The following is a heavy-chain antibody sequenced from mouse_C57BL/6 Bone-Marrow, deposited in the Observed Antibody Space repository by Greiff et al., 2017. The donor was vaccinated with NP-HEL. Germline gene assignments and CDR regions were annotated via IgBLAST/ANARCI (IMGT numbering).Heavy chain of an antibody. V-gene: IGHV1-64*01. Sequence: QVQLQQPGAELVKPGASVKLSCKASGYTFTSYWMHWVKQRPGQGLEWIGMIHPNSGSTNYNEKFKSKATLTVAKSSSTAYMQLSSLTSEDSAVYYCARSPNYYDISRWGQGTTLTVSS. CDR3: ARSPNYYDISR. D-gene: IGHD1-1*01. CDR1: GYTFTSYW. J-gene: IGHJ2*01. CDR2: IHPNSGST.